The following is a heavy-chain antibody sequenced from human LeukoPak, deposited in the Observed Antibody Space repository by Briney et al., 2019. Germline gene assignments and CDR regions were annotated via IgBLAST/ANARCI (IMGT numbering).Heavy chain of an antibody. D-gene: IGHD3-3*01. CDR2: ISGSGGST. CDR1: GFTFSSYA. V-gene: IGHV3-23*01. J-gene: IGHJ6*02. CDR3: AKATSPAWVYYDFWSGYPPAWQSYYYGMDV. Sequence: PGGSLRLSCAASGFTFSSYAMSWVRQAPGKGLEWVSAISGSGGSTYYADSVKGRFTISRDNSKNTLYLQMNSLRAEDTAVYYCAKATSPAWVYYDFWSGYPPAWQSYYYGMDVWGQGTTVTVSS.